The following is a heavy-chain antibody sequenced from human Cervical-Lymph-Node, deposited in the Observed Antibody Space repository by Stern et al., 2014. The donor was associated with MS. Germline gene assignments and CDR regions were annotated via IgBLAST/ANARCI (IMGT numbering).Heavy chain of an antibody. J-gene: IGHJ4*02. CDR3: ARGVYNTSSYNY. V-gene: IGHV1-69*01. CDR1: GGTFSNLV. Sequence: QVQLVQSGAEVKKPGSSVTVSCKASGGTFSNLVISWMRQAPGQGLEWMGGTIPIFGKAIYAQKFRGRITITADESTRAVSLELSSLTSEDTAVYYCARGVYNTSSYNYWGQGTLVTVSA. CDR2: TIPIFGKA. D-gene: IGHD6-6*01.